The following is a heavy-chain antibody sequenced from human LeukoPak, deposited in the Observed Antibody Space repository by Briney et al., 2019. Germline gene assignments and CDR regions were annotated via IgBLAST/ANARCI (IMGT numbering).Heavy chain of an antibody. CDR1: GVSISSDY. Sequence: PSETLSLTCTVSGVSISSDYLSWIRQPPGKGLEWIGYIYYTGSTKYNPSLKSRVTISVDTSKNLFSLKVSAVTAVDTAVYYCARDGRGYSYGVGFDPWGQGTLVTVSS. CDR2: IYYTGST. J-gene: IGHJ5*02. D-gene: IGHD5-18*01. V-gene: IGHV4-59*01. CDR3: ARDGRGYSYGVGFDP.